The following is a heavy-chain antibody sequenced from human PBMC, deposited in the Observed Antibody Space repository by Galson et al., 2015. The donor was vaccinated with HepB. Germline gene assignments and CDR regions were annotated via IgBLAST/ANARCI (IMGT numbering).Heavy chain of an antibody. CDR3: AIEKTPWGGSVYGMDV. D-gene: IGHD3-3*01. CDR2: INPNSGGT. CDR1: GYTFTGYY. Sequence: SVKVSCKASGYTFTGYYMHWVRQAPGQGLEWMGWINPNSGGTNYAQKFQGWVTMTRDTSISTAYMELSRLRSDDTAVYYCAIEKTPWGGSVYGMDVWGQGTTVTVSS. J-gene: IGHJ6*02. V-gene: IGHV1-2*04.